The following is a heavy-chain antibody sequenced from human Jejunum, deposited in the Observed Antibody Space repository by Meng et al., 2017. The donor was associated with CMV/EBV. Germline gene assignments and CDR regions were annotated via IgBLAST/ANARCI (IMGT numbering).Heavy chain of an antibody. V-gene: IGHV4-39*07. CDR3: ARVFHYDFWSGYLTQYYFDY. CDR1: SSYY. Sequence: SSYYWGWIRQPPGKGLEWIGSIYYSGSTNSNPPLKSRVTISADTSKNQVSLKLSSVTAADTAVYYCARVFHYDFWSGYLTQYYFDYWGQGTLVTVSS. J-gene: IGHJ4*02. CDR2: IYYSGST. D-gene: IGHD3-3*01.